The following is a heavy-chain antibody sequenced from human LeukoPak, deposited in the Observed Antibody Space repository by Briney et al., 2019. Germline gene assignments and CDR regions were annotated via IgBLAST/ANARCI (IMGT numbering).Heavy chain of an antibody. CDR2: IYHIGST. CDR3: ARDSGTTGAVKFDP. CDR1: GYSISSGYY. V-gene: IGHV4-38-2*02. Sequence: NPSETLSLTCTVSGYSISSGYYWGWIRQPPGKGLEWIGSIYHIGSTYYNPSLKSRVTISVDTSKNQFSLKLSSVTAEDTAVYYCARDSGTTGAVKFDPWGQGTLVTVSS. J-gene: IGHJ5*02. D-gene: IGHD3-10*01.